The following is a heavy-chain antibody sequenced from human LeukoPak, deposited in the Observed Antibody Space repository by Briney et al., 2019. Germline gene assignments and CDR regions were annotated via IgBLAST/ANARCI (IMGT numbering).Heavy chain of an antibody. Sequence: GGSLRLSCAASGFTFSSYWMSWVRQAPGKGLEWVANIKQDGSEKCYVDSVKGRFTISRDNAKNSLYLQMNSLRAEDTAVYYCASGGSHSEYFQHWGQGTLVTVSS. V-gene: IGHV3-7*01. J-gene: IGHJ1*01. CDR1: GFTFSSYW. CDR2: IKQDGSEK. CDR3: ASGGSHSEYFQH.